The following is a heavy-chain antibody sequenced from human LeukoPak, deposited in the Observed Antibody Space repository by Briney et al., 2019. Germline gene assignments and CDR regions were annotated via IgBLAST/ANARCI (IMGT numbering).Heavy chain of an antibody. CDR1: GFTFSSYA. Sequence: GGSLRLSCAASGFTFSSYAMSWVRQAPGKGLEWVSAISGSGGGTYYADSVKGRVTISRDNSKNTLYLQMNSMRAEDTAVYYCAKDLRSRIAAAGTPYAEYFQHWGQGTLVTVSS. D-gene: IGHD6-13*01. CDR2: ISGSGGGT. J-gene: IGHJ1*01. V-gene: IGHV3-23*01. CDR3: AKDLRSRIAAAGTPYAEYFQH.